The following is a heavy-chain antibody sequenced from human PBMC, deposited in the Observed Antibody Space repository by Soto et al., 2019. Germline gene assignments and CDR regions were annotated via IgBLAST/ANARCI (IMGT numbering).Heavy chain of an antibody. V-gene: IGHV4-39*02. Sequence: SETLSLTCTVSGGSITSSSYYWGWIRQPPGKGLEWIGNIYYSGSTYYNPSLKSRVTISVDTSKNQFSLKLSSVTAADTAVYYCARDFSMVVLAPGYWGQGTLVTVSS. J-gene: IGHJ4*02. CDR3: ARDFSMVVLAPGY. CDR2: IYYSGST. D-gene: IGHD3-22*01. CDR1: GGSITSSSYY.